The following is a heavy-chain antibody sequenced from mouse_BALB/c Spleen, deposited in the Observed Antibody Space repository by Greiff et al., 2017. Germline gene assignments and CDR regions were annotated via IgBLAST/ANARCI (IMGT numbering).Heavy chain of an antibody. CDR2: IDPENGDT. Sequence: VQLQQSGAELVRSGASVKLSCTASGFNIKDYYMHWVKQRPEQGLEWIGWIDPENGDTEYAPKFQGKATMTADTSSNTAYLQLSSLTSEDTAVYYCNAGGIYAMDYWGQGTSVTVSS. J-gene: IGHJ4*01. CDR3: NAGGIYAMDY. CDR1: GFNIKDYY. V-gene: IGHV14-4*02.